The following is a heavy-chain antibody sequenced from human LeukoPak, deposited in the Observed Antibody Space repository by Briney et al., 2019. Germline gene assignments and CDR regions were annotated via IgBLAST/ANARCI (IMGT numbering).Heavy chain of an antibody. CDR2: IIPIFGTA. D-gene: IGHD2-2*01. Sequence: GASVKVSCKASGGTFSSYAISWVRQAPGQGREWMGGIIPIFGTANYAQKFHGRVTITADESTSTAHMELSSLRSEDTAVYYCARPRVKCSSTSCLFDYWGQGTLVTVSS. J-gene: IGHJ4*02. CDR3: ARPRVKCSSTSCLFDY. CDR1: GGTFSSYA. V-gene: IGHV1-69*13.